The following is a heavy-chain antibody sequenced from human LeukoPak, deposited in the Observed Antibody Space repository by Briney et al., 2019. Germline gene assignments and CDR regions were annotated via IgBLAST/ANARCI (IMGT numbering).Heavy chain of an antibody. V-gene: IGHV3-23*01. CDR3: ARVGRLDDAFDI. J-gene: IGHJ3*02. CDR1: GFTFSSYA. CDR2: ISGSGGST. D-gene: IGHD6-19*01. Sequence: PGGSLRLSCATSGFTFSSYAMSWVRQAPGKGLEWVSAISGSGGSTYYADSVKGRFTISRDNAKNSLYLQMNSLRAEDTAVYYCARVGRLDDAFDIWGQGTMVTVSS.